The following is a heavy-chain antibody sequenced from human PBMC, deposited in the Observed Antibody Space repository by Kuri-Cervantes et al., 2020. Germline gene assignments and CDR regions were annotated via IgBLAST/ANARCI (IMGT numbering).Heavy chain of an antibody. Sequence: GGSLRLSCAASGFTFSSYAMHWVRQAPGKGLEWVSGISWNSGSIGYADSVKGRFTISRDNAKNSLYLQMNSLRAEDTALYYCARVVITFGGVIVYDAFDIWGQGTMVTVSS. CDR2: ISWNSGSI. J-gene: IGHJ3*02. D-gene: IGHD3-16*02. CDR3: ARVVITFGGVIVYDAFDI. CDR1: GFTFSSYA. V-gene: IGHV3-9*01.